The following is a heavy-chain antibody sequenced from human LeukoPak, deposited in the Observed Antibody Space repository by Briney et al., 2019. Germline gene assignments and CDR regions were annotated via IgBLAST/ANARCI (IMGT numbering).Heavy chain of an antibody. CDR3: AREFRKGWDWFDP. V-gene: IGHV4-39*07. CDR1: GGSISSSTYY. CDR2: IYSSGST. J-gene: IGHJ5*02. Sequence: PSETLSLTCTVSGGSISSSTYYWGWIRQPPGKGLEWIGSIYSSGSTYYNPSLKSRVTISADTSKNQFSLKLSSVTAADTAVYYCAREFRKGWDWFDPWGQGTLVTVSS. D-gene: IGHD1-26*01.